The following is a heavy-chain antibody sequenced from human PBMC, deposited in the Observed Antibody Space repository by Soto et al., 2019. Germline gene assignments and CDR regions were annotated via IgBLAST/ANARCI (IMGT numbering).Heavy chain of an antibody. D-gene: IGHD3-16*01. V-gene: IGHV4-59*01. CDR3: ARGMTYAY. J-gene: IGHJ4*02. CDR2: IYYSGST. CDR1: GGSISSYC. Sequence: SETLSLTCTVSGGSISSYCWSWIRQPPGKGLEWIGYIYYSGSTNYNPSLKSRVTISVDTSKNQFSLKLSSVTAAGTAVYYCARGMTYAYWGQGTMVTVSS.